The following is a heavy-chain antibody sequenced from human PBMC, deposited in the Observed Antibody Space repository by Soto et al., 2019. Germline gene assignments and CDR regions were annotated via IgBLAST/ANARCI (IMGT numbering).Heavy chain of an antibody. CDR3: TTDPLFWSGYYSLYYYYYGMDV. Sequence: LRLSCAASGFTFSNAWMSWVRQAPGKGLEWVGRIKSKTDGGTTDYAAPVKGRFTISRDDSKNTLYLQMNSLKTEDTAVYYCTTDPLFWSGYYSLYYYYYGMDVWGQGTTVTVSS. D-gene: IGHD3-3*01. CDR2: IKSKTDGGTT. V-gene: IGHV3-15*01. J-gene: IGHJ6*02. CDR1: GFTFSNAW.